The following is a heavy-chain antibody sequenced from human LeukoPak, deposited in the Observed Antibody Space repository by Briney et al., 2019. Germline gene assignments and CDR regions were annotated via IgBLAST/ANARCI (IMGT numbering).Heavy chain of an antibody. CDR3: AKDRSKWGFYYGMDV. Sequence: PGGSLRLSCAASGFTFSNYAMSWVRQAPGKGLEWVALINADAGSIYYADSLRGRFTISRDNRKRSLHLQMNSLRSEDTALYYCAKDRSKWGFYYGMDVWGQGTTVTVSS. J-gene: IGHJ6*02. D-gene: IGHD2-8*01. V-gene: IGHV3-43*02. CDR1: GFTFSNYA. CDR2: INADAGSI.